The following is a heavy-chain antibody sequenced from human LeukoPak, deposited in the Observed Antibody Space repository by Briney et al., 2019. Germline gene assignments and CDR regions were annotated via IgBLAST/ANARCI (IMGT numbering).Heavy chain of an antibody. CDR3: ARDGGYGDYGVDAFDI. CDR1: GFTFSGYS. V-gene: IGHV3-21*01. D-gene: IGHD4-17*01. Sequence: GGSLRLSCAASGFTFSGYSMNWVRQAPGKGLEWVSSISSSSSYIYYADSVKGRFTISRDNAKNSLYLQMNSLRAEDTAVYYCARDGGYGDYGVDAFDIWGQGTMVTVSS. CDR2: ISSSSSYI. J-gene: IGHJ3*02.